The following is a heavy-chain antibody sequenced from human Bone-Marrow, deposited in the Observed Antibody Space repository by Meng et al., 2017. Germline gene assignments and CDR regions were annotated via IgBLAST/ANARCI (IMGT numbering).Heavy chain of an antibody. D-gene: IGHD3-10*01. CDR1: GFTFSNFG. J-gene: IGHJ4*02. CDR3: ARGHITVVRGAYYFDH. V-gene: IGHV3-33*01. CDR2: VSFDGSKT. Sequence: GESLKISCAASGFTFSNFGIHWVRQAPGKGLEWVAVVSFDGSKTYYAESLKGRFIISRDNSKNTVYLQMTTLRAEDTGVYFCARGHITVVRGAYYFDHWGQGTLVTVSS.